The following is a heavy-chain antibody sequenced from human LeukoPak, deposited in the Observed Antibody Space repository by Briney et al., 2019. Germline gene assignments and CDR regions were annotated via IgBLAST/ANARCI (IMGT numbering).Heavy chain of an antibody. CDR3: ARERPEWLAGFDY. J-gene: IGHJ4*02. Sequence: GGSLRLSCAASGFTFSSYAMHWVRQAPGKGLEWVAVISYDGSNKYYADSVKGRFTISRDNSKNTLYLQMNSLRAEDTAVYYCARERPEWLAGFDYWGQGTLVTVSS. V-gene: IGHV3-30*04. CDR2: ISYDGSNK. CDR1: GFTFSSYA. D-gene: IGHD6-19*01.